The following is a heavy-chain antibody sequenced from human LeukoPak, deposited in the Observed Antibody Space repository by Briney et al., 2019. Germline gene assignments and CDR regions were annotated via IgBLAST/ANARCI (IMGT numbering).Heavy chain of an antibody. CDR3: AKDLTGDYYDSSAFDY. J-gene: IGHJ4*02. D-gene: IGHD3-22*01. Sequence: PGGSLRLSCAASGFTLGSDAMSRVRQAPGKGREWVSAISGSGGSTYYADSVKGRFTISRDNTKNTLYLQMNSLRAEDTAVYYCAKDLTGDYYDSSAFDYWGQGTLVTVSS. CDR1: GFTLGSDA. CDR2: ISGSGGST. V-gene: IGHV3-23*01.